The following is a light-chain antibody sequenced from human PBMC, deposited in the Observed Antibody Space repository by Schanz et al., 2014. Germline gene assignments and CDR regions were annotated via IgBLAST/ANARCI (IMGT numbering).Light chain of an antibody. CDR3: VLYMGSGIWV. Sequence: QTVVTQEPSFSVSPGGTATLTCGLSSGSVSTSYYPSWYQQTPGQAPRTLIYSTNTRSSEVPDRFSGSILGNKAALTITGAQADDESDYYCVLYMGSGIWVFGGGTKLTVL. J-gene: IGLJ3*02. CDR2: STN. V-gene: IGLV8-61*01. CDR1: SGSVSTSYY.